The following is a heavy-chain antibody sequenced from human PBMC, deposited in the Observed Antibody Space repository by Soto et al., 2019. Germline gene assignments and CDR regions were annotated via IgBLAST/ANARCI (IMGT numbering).Heavy chain of an antibody. Sequence: PGGSLRLSCAASGFTFSSYAMSWVRQAPGKGLEWVSAISGSGGSTYYADSVKGRFTISRDNSKNTLYLQMNSLRAEDTAVYYCAKDLDDYYGSGSHGPVDYWGQGTLVTVSS. V-gene: IGHV3-23*01. D-gene: IGHD3-10*01. J-gene: IGHJ4*02. CDR2: ISGSGGST. CDR3: AKDLDDYYGSGSHGPVDY. CDR1: GFTFSSYA.